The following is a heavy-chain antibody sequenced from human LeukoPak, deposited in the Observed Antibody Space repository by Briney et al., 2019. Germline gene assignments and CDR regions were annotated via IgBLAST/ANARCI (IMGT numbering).Heavy chain of an antibody. CDR3: ARAGVWDYDDSSGYHNAAFDI. Sequence: ASVKVSCKASGYTFTGYYMHWVRQAPGQGLEWMGWINPNSGGTNYAQKFQGGVSMTRDTSISTAYMELSRLRSDDTAVYYCARAGVWDYDDSSGYHNAAFDIWGQGTMVTVSS. D-gene: IGHD3-22*01. CDR2: INPNSGGT. J-gene: IGHJ3*02. CDR1: GYTFTGYY. V-gene: IGHV1-2*02.